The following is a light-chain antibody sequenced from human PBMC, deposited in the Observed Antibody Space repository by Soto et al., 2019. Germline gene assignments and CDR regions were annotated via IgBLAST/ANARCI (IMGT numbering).Light chain of an antibody. J-gene: IGLJ2*01. CDR1: SSDVGSYNY. V-gene: IGLV2-14*01. CDR2: EVS. CDR3: SSYAGRDTLVV. Sequence: QSVLTQPASVSGSPGQSITISCTGTSSDVGSYNYVSWYQQHPGKAPKLMIYEVSDRPSGISSRFSGSKSGNTASLTISGLQTEDEADYYCSSYAGRDTLVVSGGGTQLTVL.